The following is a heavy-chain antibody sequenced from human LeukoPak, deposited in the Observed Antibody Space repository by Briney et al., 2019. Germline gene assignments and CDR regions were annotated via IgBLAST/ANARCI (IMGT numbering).Heavy chain of an antibody. J-gene: IGHJ5*02. D-gene: IGHD2-8*01. CDR3: ARENYCTNGVCWAFDP. CDR2: IYYTGSS. Sequence: SETLSLTRTVSGGSISSSDYYWGWVRQPPGKGLEWNGNIYYTGSSSYNSSLKSRVTISVDTSKNQFSLQLSSVTAADTAVYYCARENYCTNGVCWAFDPWGQGTLVTVSS. V-gene: IGHV4-39*07. CDR1: GGSISSSDYY.